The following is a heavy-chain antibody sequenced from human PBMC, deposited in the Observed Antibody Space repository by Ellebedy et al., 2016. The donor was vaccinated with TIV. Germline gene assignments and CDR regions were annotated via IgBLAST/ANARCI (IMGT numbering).Heavy chain of an antibody. J-gene: IGHJ4*02. V-gene: IGHV4-59*01. CDR2: IYYSGST. D-gene: IGHD6-13*01. Sequence: SETLSLTXTVSGGSISSYYWRWIRQPPGKGLEWIGYIYYSGSTNYNPSLKSRVTISVDTSKNQFSLKLSSVTAAATAVYYCARGSGIAAAGPLSNDYWGQGTLVTVSS. CDR1: GGSISSYY. CDR3: ARGSGIAAAGPLSNDY.